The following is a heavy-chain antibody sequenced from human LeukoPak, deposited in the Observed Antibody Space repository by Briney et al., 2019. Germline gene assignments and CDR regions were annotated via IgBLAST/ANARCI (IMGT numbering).Heavy chain of an antibody. CDR3: AKTTAGYSSGRYPGWPIDC. CDR1: GFTFRSCA. V-gene: IGHV3-23*01. CDR2: ISGSGGDT. D-gene: IGHD6-19*01. Sequence: GSLRLSCAASGFTFRSCAIYWVRQAPGKGLEWVSGISGSGGDTYFADSVKGRFTISRDNSKKTVFLQMDSLRAEDTAVYYCAKTTAGYSSGRYPGWPIDCWGQGTLVTVSS. J-gene: IGHJ4*02.